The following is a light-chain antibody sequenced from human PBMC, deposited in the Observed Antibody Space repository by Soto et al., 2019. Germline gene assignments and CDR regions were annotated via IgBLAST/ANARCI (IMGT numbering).Light chain of an antibody. Sequence: DIQLTQSPSFMSASVGDRVSITCRASQGINSYLAWFQQKPGQAPKLLIYGASTLQSGVPSRFSGSGSGTEFTLTISNLQPEDFATYYCNQVQSSPLTFGGGTKVEI. CDR3: NQVQSSPLT. V-gene: IGKV1-9*01. CDR1: QGINSY. J-gene: IGKJ4*01. CDR2: GAS.